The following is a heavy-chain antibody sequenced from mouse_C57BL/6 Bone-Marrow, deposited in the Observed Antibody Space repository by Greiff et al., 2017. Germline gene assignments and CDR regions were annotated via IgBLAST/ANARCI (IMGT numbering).Heavy chain of an antibody. CDR3: TRQGYIYAMDY. D-gene: IGHD3-1*01. J-gene: IGHJ4*01. CDR1: GYTFTDYE. CDR2: IDPETGGT. Sequence: VQLQQSGAELVRPGASVTLSCKASGYTFTDYEMHWVKQTPVHGLEWIGAIDPETGGTAYNQKFKGKAILTADKSSSTAYMELRSLTSEDSAVYYCTRQGYIYAMDYRGQGTSDTVSS. V-gene: IGHV1-15*01.